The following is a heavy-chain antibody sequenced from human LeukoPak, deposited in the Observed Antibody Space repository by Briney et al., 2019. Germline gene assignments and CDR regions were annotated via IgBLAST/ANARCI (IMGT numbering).Heavy chain of an antibody. CDR1: GFTFSSYS. D-gene: IGHD3-22*01. V-gene: IGHV3-21*01. CDR3: ARDAVFYYFDSSGYFGAFDI. J-gene: IGHJ3*02. CDR2: ITSSSSYI. Sequence: PGGSLRLSCAASGFTFSSYSMTWVRQAPGKGLEWVSSITSSSSYIHYADSVKGRFTISRDNAKNSLYLQMNNLRAEDTAVYYCARDAVFYYFDSSGYFGAFDIWGQGTMVTVSS.